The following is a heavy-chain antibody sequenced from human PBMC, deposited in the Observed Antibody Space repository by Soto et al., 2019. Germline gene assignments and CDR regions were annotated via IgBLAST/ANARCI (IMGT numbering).Heavy chain of an antibody. CDR2: ISNTGAHI. Sequence: EVHLVDSGGGLVKPGGSLRLSCAASGFTFNTYSMTWVHQAPGQGLEWVSSISNTGAHIYYADSVRGRFTISRDNAKNSLYLQMNSLTAEDTAVYYCVRERQFVRDFYYGMDVWARGTTVTVSS. J-gene: IGHJ6*02. CDR1: GFTFNTYS. V-gene: IGHV3-21*01. D-gene: IGHD6-6*01. CDR3: VRERQFVRDFYYGMDV.